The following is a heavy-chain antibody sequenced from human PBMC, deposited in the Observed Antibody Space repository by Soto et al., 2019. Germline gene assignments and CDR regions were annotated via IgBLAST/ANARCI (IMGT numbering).Heavy chain of an antibody. CDR3: AKSWDYDILTGYYNEGFDY. D-gene: IGHD3-9*01. Sequence: EVQLLESGGGLVQPGGSLRLSCAASGFTFSSYAMNWVRQSPGKGLEWVSGIRGSGGKTHSADSVKGRFTVSRDNSKNRLYLQMNNMRAEDTAVYYCAKSWDYDILTGYYNEGFDYWGQGTLVTVSS. CDR2: IRGSGGKT. CDR1: GFTFSSYA. J-gene: IGHJ4*02. V-gene: IGHV3-23*01.